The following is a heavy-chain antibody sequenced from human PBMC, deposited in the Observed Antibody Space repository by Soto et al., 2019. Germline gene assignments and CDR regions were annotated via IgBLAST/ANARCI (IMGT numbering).Heavy chain of an antibody. CDR1: GFTFSSYA. V-gene: IGHV3-30-3*01. CDR2: ISYDGSNK. CDR3: ARDARYSFSYFDY. J-gene: IGHJ4*02. D-gene: IGHD5-18*01. Sequence: GGSLRLSCAASGFTFSSYAMHGVRQAPGKGLEWVAVISYDGSNKYYADSVKGRFTISRDNSKNTLYLQMNSLRAEDTAVYYCARDARYSFSYFDYWGQGTLVTVSS.